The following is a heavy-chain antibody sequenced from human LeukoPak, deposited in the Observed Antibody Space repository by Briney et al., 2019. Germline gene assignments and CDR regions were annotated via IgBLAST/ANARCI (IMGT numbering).Heavy chain of an antibody. Sequence: GGSLRLSCAASGFTVSSVYMGWVRQAPGKGLEWVSLIYSVGTTYYADSVKGRFIISRGDSKNTLYLQMNSLRAEDTAVYYCARGQPYYYDSRGYSVPHDWGQGTLVTVSS. V-gene: IGHV3-53*01. CDR3: ARGQPYYYDSRGYSVPHD. CDR2: IYSVGTT. CDR1: GFTVSSVY. J-gene: IGHJ4*02. D-gene: IGHD3-22*01.